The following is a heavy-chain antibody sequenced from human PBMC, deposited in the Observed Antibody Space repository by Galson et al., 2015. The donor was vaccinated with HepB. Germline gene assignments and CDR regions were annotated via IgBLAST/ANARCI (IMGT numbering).Heavy chain of an antibody. D-gene: IGHD1-26*01. J-gene: IGHJ4*02. CDR2: VSGNGEEI. Sequence: SLRLSCAASGFTFSNYFMIWVRKAPGKGLAWVSGVSGNGEEIRYADSVKGRFTISRDNSKSTLYLQMNSLTAKDTGVYYCATYRQVGNTFDYWGQGTLVTVSS. CDR3: ATYRQVGNTFDY. V-gene: IGHV3-23*01. CDR1: GFTFSNYF.